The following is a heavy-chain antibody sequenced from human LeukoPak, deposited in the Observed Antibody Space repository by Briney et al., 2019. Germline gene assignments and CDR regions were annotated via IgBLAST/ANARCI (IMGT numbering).Heavy chain of an antibody. D-gene: IGHD2-2*01. CDR1: GGSISSYY. CDR2: IYYSGST. Sequence: PSETLSLTCTVSGGSISSYYWSWIRQPPGKGLEWIGYIYYSGSTNYNPSLKSRVTISVDTSKNQFSLKLSSVTAADTALYYCARGGYRRRYCSITSCQPALHPWVQGTLVTVSS. J-gene: IGHJ5*02. CDR3: ARGGYRRRYCSITSCQPALHP. V-gene: IGHV4-59*01.